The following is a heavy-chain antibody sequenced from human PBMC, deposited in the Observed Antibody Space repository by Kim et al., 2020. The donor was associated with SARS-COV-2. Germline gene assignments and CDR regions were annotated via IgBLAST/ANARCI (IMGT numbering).Heavy chain of an antibody. CDR2: ISYDGSNK. V-gene: IGHV3-30*18. CDR3: AKGDYISGWSTPDY. D-gene: IGHD6-19*01. Sequence: GGSLRLSCAASGFTFSSYGMHWVRQAPGKGLEWVAVISYDGSNKYYADSVKGRFTISRDNSKNTLYLQMNSLRAEDTAVYYCAKGDYISGWSTPDYWGQGTLVTVSS. J-gene: IGHJ4*02. CDR1: GFTFSSYG.